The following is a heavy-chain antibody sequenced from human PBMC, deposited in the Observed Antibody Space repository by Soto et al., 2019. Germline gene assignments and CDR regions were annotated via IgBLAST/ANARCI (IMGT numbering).Heavy chain of an antibody. CDR3: AKDAVSGDGVWLAHD. D-gene: IGHD4-17*01. CDR1: GFTFSSYA. J-gene: IGHJ4*02. V-gene: IGHV3-23*01. CDR2: LYGSGRGI. Sequence: EVQLLESGGGLVQPGGSLRLSCAASGFTFSSYAIIWIRQVPGKGLEWVSGLYGSGRGIHYADSVKGRFTISRDNSAYSVYLQMNNLIVEDSAIYYCAKDAVSGDGVWLAHDWGQGTVVTVSS.